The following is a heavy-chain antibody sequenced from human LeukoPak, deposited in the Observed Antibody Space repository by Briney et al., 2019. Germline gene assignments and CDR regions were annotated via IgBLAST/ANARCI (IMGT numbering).Heavy chain of an antibody. CDR3: AKDPLSEWELRDY. J-gene: IGHJ4*02. CDR1: GFTFSSYA. Sequence: PGGSLRLSCAASGFTFSSYAMSWVRQAPGKGLEWVSAISGRGGSTYYADSVKGRFTISRDNSKNTLYLQMNSLRGEDTAVYYCAKDPLSEWELRDYWGQGTLVTVSS. CDR2: ISGRGGST. V-gene: IGHV3-23*01. D-gene: IGHD1-26*01.